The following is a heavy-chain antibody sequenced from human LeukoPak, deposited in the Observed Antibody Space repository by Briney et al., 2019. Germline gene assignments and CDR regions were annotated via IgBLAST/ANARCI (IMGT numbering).Heavy chain of an antibody. V-gene: IGHV3-30*02. D-gene: IGHD2-15*01. CDR2: IRYGGSNK. CDR3: AKVRIGYCSGGSCYVPLDY. CDR1: GFTFSAYG. J-gene: IGHJ4*02. Sequence: GGSLRLSCAASGFTFSAYGMHWVRQAPGKGLEWVAVIRYGGSNKYYEDFVKGRFTISRDNSKNTLYLQMNSLRAEDTAVYYCAKVRIGYCSGGSCYVPLDYWGQGTLVTVSS.